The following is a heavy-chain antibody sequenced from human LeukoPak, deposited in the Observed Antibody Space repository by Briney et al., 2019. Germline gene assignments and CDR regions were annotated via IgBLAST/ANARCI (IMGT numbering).Heavy chain of an antibody. CDR1: GFTFDDYG. CDR3: AKGVWFGEYYYYYMDV. V-gene: IGHV3-20*04. CDR2: INWNGGST. J-gene: IGHJ6*03. D-gene: IGHD3-10*01. Sequence: PGGSLRLSCAASGFTFDDYGMSWVRQAPGKGLEWVSGINWNGGSTGYADSVKGRFTISRDNAKNSLYLQMNSLRAEDTAVYYCAKGVWFGEYYYYYMDVWGKGTTVTISS.